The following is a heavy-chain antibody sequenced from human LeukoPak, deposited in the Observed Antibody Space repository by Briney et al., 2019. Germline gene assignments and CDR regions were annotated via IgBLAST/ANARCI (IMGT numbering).Heavy chain of an antibody. CDR1: GYSISSGYY. CDR2: IYYSGST. V-gene: IGHV4-38-2*02. Sequence: SETLSLTCTVSGYSISSGYYWGWIRQPPGKGLEWIGSIYYSGSTYYNPSLKSRVTISVDTSKNQFSLKLSSVTAADTAVYYCARSGKVLDYYYYMDVWGKGTTVTISS. D-gene: IGHD3-10*01. CDR3: ARSGKVLDYYYYMDV. J-gene: IGHJ6*03.